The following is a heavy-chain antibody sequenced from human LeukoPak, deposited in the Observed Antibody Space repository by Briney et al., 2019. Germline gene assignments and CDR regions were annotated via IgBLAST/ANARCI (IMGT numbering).Heavy chain of an antibody. V-gene: IGHV3-21*06. CDR2: ITGSSNYM. D-gene: IGHD6-13*01. J-gene: IGHJ4*02. CDR3: ARDRGDSSSWYDFDY. Sequence: GGSLRLSCAASGFTFSSYSMNWVRQAPGKGLEWVSSITGSSNYMYYAESVKGRFTISRDNAKNSLYLQMKSLRAEDTAVYYCARDRGDSSSWYDFDYWGQGTLVTVS. CDR1: GFTFSSYS.